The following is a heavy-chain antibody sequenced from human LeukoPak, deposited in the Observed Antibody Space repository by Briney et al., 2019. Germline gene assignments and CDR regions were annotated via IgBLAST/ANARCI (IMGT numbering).Heavy chain of an antibody. Sequence: GGSLRLSCAASGFTFSSYGMHWVRQAPGKGLEWVAFIRYDGSNKYYADSVKGRFTISRDNSKNTLYLQMNSLRAEDTAVYYCANTGYSSGWRHFDYWRQGTLVTVSS. CDR2: IRYDGSNK. CDR1: GFTFSSYG. V-gene: IGHV3-30*02. D-gene: IGHD6-19*01. CDR3: ANTGYSSGWRHFDY. J-gene: IGHJ4*02.